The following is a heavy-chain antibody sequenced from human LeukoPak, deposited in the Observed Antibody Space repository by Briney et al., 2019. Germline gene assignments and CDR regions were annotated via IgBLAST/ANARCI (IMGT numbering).Heavy chain of an antibody. CDR3: ARAGSNYMVSYFDY. D-gene: IGHD3-10*01. Sequence: RGASLKISCTGSGYRFTTSWIGWVRQLPGKGLEWMGIIYPGDSDTTYSPTFQGQVTISADKSISTAYLQWSSLKASDTAMYYCARAGSNYMVSYFDYWGQGSLVTVSS. CDR1: GYRFTTSW. V-gene: IGHV5-51*01. J-gene: IGHJ4*02. CDR2: IYPGDSDT.